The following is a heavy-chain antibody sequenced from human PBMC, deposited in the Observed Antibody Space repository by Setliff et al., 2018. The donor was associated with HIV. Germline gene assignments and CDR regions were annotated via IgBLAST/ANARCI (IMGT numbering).Heavy chain of an antibody. D-gene: IGHD4-17*01. CDR2: IFYSGST. V-gene: IGHV4-59*01. CDR3: ARGFLRSRRRWFDP. Sequence: PSETLSLTCTVSGGSISSYYWSWIRQPPGKGPEWIGYIFYSGSTNYNPSLKSRVTISVDASKNQFSLRLSSVTAADTAVYYCARGFLRSRRRWFDPWGQGTLVTVSS. J-gene: IGHJ5*02. CDR1: GGSISSYY.